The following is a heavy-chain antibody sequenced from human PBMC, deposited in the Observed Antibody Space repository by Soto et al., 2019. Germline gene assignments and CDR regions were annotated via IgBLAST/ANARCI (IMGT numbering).Heavy chain of an antibody. V-gene: IGHV4-34*01. D-gene: IGHD3-22*01. CDR2: INHSGST. CDR1: GGYFSGYY. Sequence: SATLSITYAVYGGYFSGYYWTWIRQPPGKGLEWIGEINHSGSTNYNPSLKSRVTISVDTSKNQFSLKLSSVTAADTAVYYCARGLRYYDSSGYYYVPIFDYWGQGTLVTVSS. J-gene: IGHJ4*02. CDR3: ARGLRYYDSSGYYYVPIFDY.